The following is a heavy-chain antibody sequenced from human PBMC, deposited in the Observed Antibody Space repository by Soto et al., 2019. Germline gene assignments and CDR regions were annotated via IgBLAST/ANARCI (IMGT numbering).Heavy chain of an antibody. Sequence: SVKVSCKASGGTFSIYTISWVRQAPGQGLEWMGRIIPILGIANYAQKFQGRVTITADKSTSTAYMELSSLRSEDTAVYYCAREPNLIRKLNFDYWGQGTLVTVSS. CDR1: GGTFSIYT. J-gene: IGHJ4*02. CDR3: AREPNLIRKLNFDY. CDR2: IIPILGIA. V-gene: IGHV1-69*04. D-gene: IGHD1-7*01.